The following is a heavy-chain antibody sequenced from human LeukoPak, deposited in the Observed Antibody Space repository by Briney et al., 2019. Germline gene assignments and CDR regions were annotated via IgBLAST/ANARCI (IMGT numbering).Heavy chain of an antibody. D-gene: IGHD3-16*01. Sequence: SETLSLTCAVYGGSFSGYYWSWIRQPPGKGLEWIGEINHSGSTNYNPSLKSRVTISVDTSKNQFSLKLSSVTAADTAVYYCARDGSSDGYVLGPDYWGQGTLVTVSS. CDR3: ARDGSSDGYVLGPDY. J-gene: IGHJ4*02. CDR1: GGSFSGYY. V-gene: IGHV4-34*01. CDR2: INHSGST.